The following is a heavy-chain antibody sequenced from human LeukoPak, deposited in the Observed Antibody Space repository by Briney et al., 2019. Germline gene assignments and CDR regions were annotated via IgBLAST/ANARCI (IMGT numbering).Heavy chain of an antibody. CDR3: ARDGPGGGSIVVVPAAMHRYYYYYMDV. V-gene: IGHV1-18*01. Sequence: GASVKVSCKASGYTFTSYGISWVRQAPGQGLEWMGWISAYNGNTNYAQKLQGRVTMTTDTSTSTAYMELRSLRSDDTAVYYCARDGPGGGSIVVVPAAMHRYYYYYMDVWGKGTTVTVSS. D-gene: IGHD2-2*01. CDR1: GYTFTSYG. CDR2: ISAYNGNT. J-gene: IGHJ6*03.